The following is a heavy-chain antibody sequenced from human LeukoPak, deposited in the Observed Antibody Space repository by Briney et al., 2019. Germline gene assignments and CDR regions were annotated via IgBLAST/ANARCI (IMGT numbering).Heavy chain of an antibody. J-gene: IGHJ4*02. Sequence: GGSLRLSCAGSGFIFSNHWINWVRQAPGKGPEWVANIKEDGSEKYYVDSVKGRFTISRDNTKNSLYLQMNSLRAEDTAGYYCARLSRSYVDYWGRGTLVTVSS. CDR3: ARLSRSYVDY. CDR2: IKEDGSEK. CDR1: GFIFSNHW. V-gene: IGHV3-7*01.